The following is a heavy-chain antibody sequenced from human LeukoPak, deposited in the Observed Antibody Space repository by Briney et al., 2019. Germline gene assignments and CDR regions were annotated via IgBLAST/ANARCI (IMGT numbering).Heavy chain of an antibody. CDR2: IRYDVINK. CDR1: GFTFKTYG. Sequence: GGSLRLSCVASGFTFKTYGMHWLRQAPGKGLQWVSFIRYDVINKYYADSVKGRFNISRDNSKNTLYLQMNSLRNDDTAVYYCAKPITTEIVIIPAANNWFDSWGQGTLVSVSS. J-gene: IGHJ5*01. CDR3: AKPITTEIVIIPAANNWFDS. D-gene: IGHD2-2*01. V-gene: IGHV3-30*02.